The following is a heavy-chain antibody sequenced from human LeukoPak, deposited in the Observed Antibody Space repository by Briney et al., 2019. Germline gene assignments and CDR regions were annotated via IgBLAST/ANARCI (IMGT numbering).Heavy chain of an antibody. D-gene: IGHD3-3*01. V-gene: IGHV1-8*01. CDR3: ARGGYDFWSGYYTGINY. CDR1: GYTFTSYD. CDR2: MNPNSGNT. Sequence: ASVKVSCKASGYTFTSYDINCVRQATGHGLEWMGWMNPNSGNTGYAQKFQGRVTMTRNTSISTAYMELSSLRSEDTAVYYCARGGYDFWSGYYTGINYWGQGTLVTVSS. J-gene: IGHJ4*02.